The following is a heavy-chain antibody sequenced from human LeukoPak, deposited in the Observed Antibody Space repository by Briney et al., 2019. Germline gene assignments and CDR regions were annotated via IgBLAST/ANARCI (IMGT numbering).Heavy chain of an antibody. CDR2: IYPGDSDT. CDR3: ARRSPYSSSPIYFDY. D-gene: IGHD6-6*01. J-gene: IGHJ4*02. CDR1: GFTFTTYW. Sequence: GESLKISCKGSGFTFTTYWIGWVRQMPGKGLEWMGIIYPGDSDTRYSPSFQGQVTISADKSISTAYLQWSSLKASDTAMYYCARRSPYSSSPIYFDYWGQGTLVTVSS. V-gene: IGHV5-51*01.